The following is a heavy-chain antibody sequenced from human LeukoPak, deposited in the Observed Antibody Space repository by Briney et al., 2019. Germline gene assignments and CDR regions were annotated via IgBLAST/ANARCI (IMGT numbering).Heavy chain of an antibody. J-gene: IGHJ4*02. CDR2: INHSGST. CDR3: ARVGYCSGGSC. Sequence: SETLSLTRAVYGGSFSGYYWSWIRQPPGKGLGWIGEINHSGSTNYNPSLKSRVTISVDTSKNQFSLKLSSVTAADTAVYYCARVGYCSGGSCWGQGTLVTVSS. CDR1: GGSFSGYY. V-gene: IGHV4-34*01. D-gene: IGHD2-15*01.